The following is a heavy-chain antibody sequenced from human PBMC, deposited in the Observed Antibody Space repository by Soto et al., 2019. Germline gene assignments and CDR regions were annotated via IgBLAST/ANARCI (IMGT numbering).Heavy chain of an antibody. CDR1: GFTFNNYA. J-gene: IGHJ4*02. CDR2: ISGSGGST. CDR3: AKDPPPLKGRSDYFSWLDY. Sequence: PGGSLRLSCAASGFTFNNYAMSWVRQAPGKGLEWVSAISGSGGSTYYADSVKGRFTISRDNSKNTLHLQMNSLRAEDTAVYYCAKDPPPLKGRSDYFSWLDYWGQGTLVTVSS. V-gene: IGHV3-23*01. D-gene: IGHD3-22*01.